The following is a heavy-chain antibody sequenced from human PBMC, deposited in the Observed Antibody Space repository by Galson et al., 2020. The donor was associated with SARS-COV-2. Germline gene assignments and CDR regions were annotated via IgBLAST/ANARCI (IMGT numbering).Heavy chain of an antibody. CDR3: ARDRRWSAAVYVDY. Sequence: GGSLRLSCAASGFTFSSYGMHWVRQAPGKGLEWVAVIWYDGSNKYYADSVKGRFTISRDNSKNTLYLQMNSLRAEDTAVYYCARDRRWSAAVYVDYWGQGTLVTVSP. CDR2: IWYDGSNK. D-gene: IGHD6-25*01. V-gene: IGHV3-33*01. CDR1: GFTFSSYG. J-gene: IGHJ4*02.